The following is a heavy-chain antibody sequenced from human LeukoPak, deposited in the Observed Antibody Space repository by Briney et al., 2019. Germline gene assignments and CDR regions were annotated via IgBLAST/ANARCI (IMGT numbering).Heavy chain of an antibody. V-gene: IGHV1-2*02. CDR1: DFRDYY. J-gene: IGHJ4*02. Sequence: VASVKVSCKTSDFRDYYMNWVRQAPGQGLEWLGWINPKSGDTDYAQKFQGRVTMTRDTSISTAYMELSGLKPDDTAIYFCASGYGGYDLNYWGQGTQVTVSS. CDR2: INPKSGDT. CDR3: ASGYGGYDLNY. D-gene: IGHD5-12*01.